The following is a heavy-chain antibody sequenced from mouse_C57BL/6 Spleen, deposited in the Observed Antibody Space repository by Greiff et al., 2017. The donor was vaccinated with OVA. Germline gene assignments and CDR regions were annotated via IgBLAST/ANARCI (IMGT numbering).Heavy chain of an antibody. Sequence: QVQLQQPGAELVMPGASVKLSCKASGYTFTSYWMHWVKQRPGQGLEWIGEIDPSDSYTNYNQKFKGKSTLNVDKSSSTAYMQLSSLTSEDSAVYYCARLDGSFDDWGQGTTLTVSS. CDR2: IDPSDSYT. CDR3: ARLDGSFDD. D-gene: IGHD2-3*01. CDR1: GYTFTSYW. J-gene: IGHJ2*01. V-gene: IGHV1-69*01.